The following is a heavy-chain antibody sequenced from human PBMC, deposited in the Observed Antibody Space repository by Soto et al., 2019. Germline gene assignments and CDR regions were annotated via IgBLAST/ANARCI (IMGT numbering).Heavy chain of an antibody. CDR1: GFTFSSYW. V-gene: IGHV3-7*01. Sequence: PGGSLRLSCAASGFTFSSYWMSWVRQAPGKGLEWVANIRQDGSEKYYVDSVKGRFTISRGNAKNSLYLQMNSLRAEDTAVYYCARIGDYGDRGDAFDIWGQGTMVTVSS. J-gene: IGHJ3*02. CDR3: ARIGDYGDRGDAFDI. D-gene: IGHD4-17*01. CDR2: IRQDGSEK.